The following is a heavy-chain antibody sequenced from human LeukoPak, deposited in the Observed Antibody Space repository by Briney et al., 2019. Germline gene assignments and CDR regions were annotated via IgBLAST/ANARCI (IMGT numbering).Heavy chain of an antibody. CDR2: INAANGNT. D-gene: IGHD3-10*01. CDR1: GYIFTTYA. Sequence: ASVKVSCKASGYIFTTYAMHWVRQAPGQRLEWMGWINAANGNTKLSQKFQDRITIIRDKSANTAYMELSSLRSEDTAVYYCARDSGYYGSGSKGPYNWFDPWGQGTLVTVSS. V-gene: IGHV1-3*01. CDR3: ARDSGYYGSGSKGPYNWFDP. J-gene: IGHJ5*02.